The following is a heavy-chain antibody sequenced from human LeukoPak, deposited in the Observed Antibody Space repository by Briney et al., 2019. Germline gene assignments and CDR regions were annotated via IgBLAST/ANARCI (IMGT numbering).Heavy chain of an antibody. V-gene: IGHV3-30-3*01. Sequence: PGGSLRLYCAASGFTFSNYAMLWVRQAPGKGLEWVAIISFDGSNKYYADSVKGRFTISRDNPKNTLYLQMNSLRAEDTAVYYCATSAGGLIAAAGKADYWGQGTLVTVSS. CDR3: ATSAGGLIAAAGKADY. CDR1: GFTFSNYA. CDR2: ISFDGSNK. J-gene: IGHJ4*02. D-gene: IGHD6-13*01.